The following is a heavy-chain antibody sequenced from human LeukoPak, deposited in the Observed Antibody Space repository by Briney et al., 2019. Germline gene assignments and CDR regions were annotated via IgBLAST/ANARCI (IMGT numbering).Heavy chain of an antibody. D-gene: IGHD3-22*01. CDR2: ISGSGSTI. Sequence: GGSLRLSCAASEFTFSDYYMSWIRQAPGKGLEWLSYISGSGSTIFYADSVKGRFTISRDNAKNSLYLQMNSLRAEDTAVYYCARGRYYYDSSGYPTDFDYWGQGTLVTVSS. J-gene: IGHJ4*02. CDR3: ARGRYYYDSSGYPTDFDY. CDR1: EFTFSDYY. V-gene: IGHV3-11*04.